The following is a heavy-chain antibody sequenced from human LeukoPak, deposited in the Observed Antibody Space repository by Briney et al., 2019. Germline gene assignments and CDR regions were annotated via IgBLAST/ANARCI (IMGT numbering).Heavy chain of an antibody. D-gene: IGHD6-13*01. CDR3: AKDSSSSWYGGVYYYGMDV. CDR1: GFTFDDYA. J-gene: IGHJ6*02. V-gene: IGHV3-9*01. CDR2: ISWNSGSI. Sequence: GGSLRLSCAASGFTFDDYAMHWVRQAPGKGLEWVSGISWNSGSIGYADSVKGRFTISRDNAKNSLYLQMNSLRAEDTALYYCAKDSSSSWYGGVYYYGMDVWGQGTTVTVSS.